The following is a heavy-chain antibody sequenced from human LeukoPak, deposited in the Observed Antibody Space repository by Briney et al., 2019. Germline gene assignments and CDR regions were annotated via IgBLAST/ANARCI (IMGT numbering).Heavy chain of an antibody. D-gene: IGHD1-1*01. J-gene: IGHJ6*04. CDR1: GGSFRRYA. CDR2: IMPVLDTG. V-gene: IGHV1-69*13. CDR3: AARDNGNDLLSYHAMDV. Sequence: RASVKVSCKASGGSFRRYAFAWVRQAPGQGLEWMGGIMPVLDTGSYAQGFQGRVTITADGSTSTAYMELRSLRPEDTALYYCAARDNGNDLLSYHAMDVWGNGTTVTVSS.